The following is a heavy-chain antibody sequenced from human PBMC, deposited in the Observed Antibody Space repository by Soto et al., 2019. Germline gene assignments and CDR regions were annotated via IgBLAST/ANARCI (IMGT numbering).Heavy chain of an antibody. J-gene: IGHJ4*02. CDR2: LNYEEGER. V-gene: IGHV1-24*01. CDR3: AAGVTTFDY. D-gene: IGHD4-17*01. Sequence: ASVKVSCKVSGTSLSGLPMHWVRQAPGKGLEWMGSLNYEEGERSFAHRFQGRLTVTEDTSTDTAYMELSSLMSEDTAVYYCAAGVTTFDYWGQGTLVTVSS. CDR1: GTSLSGLP.